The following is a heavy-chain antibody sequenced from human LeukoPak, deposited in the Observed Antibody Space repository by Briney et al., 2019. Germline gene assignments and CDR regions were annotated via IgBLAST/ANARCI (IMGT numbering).Heavy chain of an antibody. J-gene: IGHJ5*02. Sequence: SETLSLTCTVSDDSVSSSRYYWTWIRQATGKGLEWIGYIYHGSATYNPSLESRVTLSMDTSKNQYSLKMTSVTAADTAVYYCAREGGRQWLVSGALDPWGQGTLVTVSS. CDR3: AREGGRQWLVSGALDP. D-gene: IGHD6-19*01. CDR1: DDSVSSSRYY. V-gene: IGHV4-61*01. CDR2: IYHGSA.